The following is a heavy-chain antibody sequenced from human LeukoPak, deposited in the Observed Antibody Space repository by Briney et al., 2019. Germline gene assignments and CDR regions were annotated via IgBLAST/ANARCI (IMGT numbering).Heavy chain of an antibody. D-gene: IGHD2-8*01. J-gene: IGHJ5*02. CDR2: IYTSGST. V-gene: IGHV4-4*08. CDR1: GGSIRSYY. Sequence: SETLSLTCTVSGGSIRSYYWSWIRQPPGKGLEWIGRIYTSGSTNYNPSLKSRVTISVDTSKNQFSLKLSSVTAADTAVYYCARELKVPGTDWFDPWGQGTLVTVSS. CDR3: ARELKVPGTDWFDP.